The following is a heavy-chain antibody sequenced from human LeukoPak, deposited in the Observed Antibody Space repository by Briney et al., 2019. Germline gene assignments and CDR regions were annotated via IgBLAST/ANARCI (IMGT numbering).Heavy chain of an antibody. D-gene: IGHD1-26*01. CDR1: GFTFSDYY. Sequence: GGSLRLSCAASGFTFSDYYMSWIRQAPGKGLEWVSYISSSGSTIYYADSVKGRFTISRDNSKNTLYLQMHSLRAEDTAVYYCAKDASSGTYYDHWGQGTLATVSS. CDR3: AKDASSGTYYDH. V-gene: IGHV3-11*01. CDR2: ISSSGSTI. J-gene: IGHJ4*02.